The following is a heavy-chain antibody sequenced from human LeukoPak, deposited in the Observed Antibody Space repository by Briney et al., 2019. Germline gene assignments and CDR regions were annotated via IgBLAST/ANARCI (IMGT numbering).Heavy chain of an antibody. CDR3: AKDLYYYGSGALAY. CDR2: ISGGGDST. CDR1: GFTFGYYS. D-gene: IGHD3-10*01. J-gene: IGHJ4*02. Sequence: GGSLRLSCAASGFTFGYYSMTWVRQAPGKGLEWVSGISGGGDSTYYADSVKGRFTISRDNSKNTVYLQMNSLRAEDTAVYYCAKDLYYYGSGALAYWGQGTMVTVSS. V-gene: IGHV3-23*01.